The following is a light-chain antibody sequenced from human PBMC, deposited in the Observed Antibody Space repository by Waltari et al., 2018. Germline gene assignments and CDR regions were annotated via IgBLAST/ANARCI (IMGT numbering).Light chain of an antibody. CDR1: QVITTY. CDR2: AAS. V-gene: IGKV1-39*01. Sequence: DIQMTQSPSTLSASVGDSVTITCRASQVITTYLNWYKQKPGEAPKLLIYAASTLHSAVPSRFSGSSSGTDFTLTISSLQPEDFATYYCQQSYATPRTFGQGTKVEIK. CDR3: QQSYATPRT. J-gene: IGKJ1*01.